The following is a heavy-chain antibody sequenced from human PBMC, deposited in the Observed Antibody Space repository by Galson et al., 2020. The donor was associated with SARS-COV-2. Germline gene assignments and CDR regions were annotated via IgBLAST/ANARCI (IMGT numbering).Heavy chain of an antibody. CDR2: ILYDGSNK. V-gene: IGHV3-30*02. CDR1: AFTFSSYG. D-gene: IGHD3-10*01. Sequence: GGSLRLSCAASAFTFSSYGMHWVRQAPGKGLEWVATILYDGSNKHYADSVSGRFSISRDNSKNTLYLQMNSLRTEDTAVYYCAKADLSGSYCLDHWGQGTLVTVSS. J-gene: IGHJ4*02. CDR3: AKADLSGSYCLDH.